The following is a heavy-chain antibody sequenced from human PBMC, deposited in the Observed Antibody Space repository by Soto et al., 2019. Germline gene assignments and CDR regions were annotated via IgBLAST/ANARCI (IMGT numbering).Heavy chain of an antibody. Sequence: GGSLRLSCAASGFTFSSYSMNWVRQAPGKGLEWVSYISSSSSTIYYADSVKGRFTISRDNAKNSLYLQMNSLRDEDTAVYYCARDMRNRGGAPPSFDYWGQGTLVTVSS. CDR2: ISSSSSTI. CDR3: ARDMRNRGGAPPSFDY. V-gene: IGHV3-48*02. J-gene: IGHJ4*02. D-gene: IGHD3-16*01. CDR1: GFTFSSYS.